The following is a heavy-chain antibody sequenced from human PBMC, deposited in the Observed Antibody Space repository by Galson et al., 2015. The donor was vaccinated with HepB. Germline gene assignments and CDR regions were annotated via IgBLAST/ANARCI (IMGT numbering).Heavy chain of an antibody. CDR3: ARGDWVGTMIVVVKGNSFDY. D-gene: IGHD3-22*01. CDR2: ISYDGSNK. V-gene: IGHV3-30-3*01. Sequence: SLRLSCAASGFTFSSYAMHWVRQAPGKGLEWVAVISYDGSNKYYADSVKGRFTISRDNSKNTLYLQMNSLRAEDTAVYYCARGDWVGTMIVVVKGNSFDYWGQGTLVTVSS. CDR1: GFTFSSYA. J-gene: IGHJ4*02.